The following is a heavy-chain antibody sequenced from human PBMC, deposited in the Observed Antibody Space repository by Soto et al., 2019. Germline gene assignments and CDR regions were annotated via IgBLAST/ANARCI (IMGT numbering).Heavy chain of an antibody. CDR1: GFTFSSYA. D-gene: IGHD3-22*01. Sequence: GGSLRLSCGASGFTFSSYAMHWVRQAPGKGLEWVAVISYDGSNKYYADSVKGRFTISRDNSKNTLYLQMNSLRAEDTAVYYCANGYYYDSSGYVDYWGQGTLVTVSS. CDR3: ANGYYYDSSGYVDY. J-gene: IGHJ4*02. CDR2: ISYDGSNK. V-gene: IGHV3-30-3*01.